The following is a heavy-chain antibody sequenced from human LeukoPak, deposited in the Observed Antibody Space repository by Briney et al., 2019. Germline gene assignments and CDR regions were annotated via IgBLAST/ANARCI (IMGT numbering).Heavy chain of an antibody. CDR3: ARDAGYCSSTNCYNSFY. J-gene: IGHJ4*02. D-gene: IGHD2-2*02. V-gene: IGHV3-30*02. CDR1: GFTFSTCG. Sequence: GGSLRLSCAASGFTFSTCGMHWVRQAPGKGLEWVAFIRYDGSNKYYADSVKGRFTISRDTSKNTLYLQLNSLRAEDAAVYYCARDAGYCSSTNCYNSFYWGQGTLVTVSS. CDR2: IRYDGSNK.